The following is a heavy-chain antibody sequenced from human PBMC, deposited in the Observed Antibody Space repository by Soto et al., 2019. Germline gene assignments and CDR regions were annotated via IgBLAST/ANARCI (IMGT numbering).Heavy chain of an antibody. CDR1: GYSFTSYW. Sequence: EVQLVQSGAEVKKPGESLKISCKGSGYSFTSYWIGWVRQMPGKGLEWMGIIYPGDSDTRYSPSFQGQVTISADKSISTAYLQWSSLKASDTAMYYCAKTLRYCSGGSCYSNWFDPWGQGTLVTVSS. D-gene: IGHD2-15*01. CDR3: AKTLRYCSGGSCYSNWFDP. V-gene: IGHV5-51*03. J-gene: IGHJ5*02. CDR2: IYPGDSDT.